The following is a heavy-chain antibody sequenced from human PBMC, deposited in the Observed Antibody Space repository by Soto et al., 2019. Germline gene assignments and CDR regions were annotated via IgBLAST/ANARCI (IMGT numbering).Heavy chain of an antibody. D-gene: IGHD1-26*01. CDR2: IIPIFGTA. J-gene: IGHJ4*02. CDR1: GGTFSSYA. Sequence: SVKVSCKASGGTFSSYAISWVRQAPGQGLEWMGGIIPIFGTANYAQKFQGRVTITADESTSTAYMELSSLRSEDTAVYYCARAGSSPSRILGFDYWGQGTLVNVS. V-gene: IGHV1-69*13. CDR3: ARAGSSPSRILGFDY.